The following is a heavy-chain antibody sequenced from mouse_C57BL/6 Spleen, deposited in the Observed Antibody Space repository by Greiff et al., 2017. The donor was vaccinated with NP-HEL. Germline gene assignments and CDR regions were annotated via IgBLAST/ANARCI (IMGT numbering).Heavy chain of an antibody. D-gene: IGHD2-4*01. CDR3: ARTLYDYDEGDFDY. V-gene: IGHV2-2*01. J-gene: IGHJ2*01. CDR2: IWSGGST. Sequence: QVQLKESGPGLVQPSQSLSITCTVSGFSLTSYGVHWVRQSPGKGLEWLGVIWSGGSTAYNAAFISRLSISKDNSKSQVFFKMNTLQADDTAIYYCARTLYDYDEGDFDYWGQGTTLTVSS. CDR1: GFSLTSYG.